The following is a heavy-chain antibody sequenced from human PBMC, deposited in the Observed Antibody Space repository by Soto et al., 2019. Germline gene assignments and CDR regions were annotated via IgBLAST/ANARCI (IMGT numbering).Heavy chain of an antibody. Sequence: GASVKVSCKASGYTFTNYGVTWARQAPGQGLEWMGLISGYNGNTNYAQKLQGRITMTTDTSTSTAYMELRSLRSDDTAVYYCAKWGSISLITDWGQGTLVTVSS. CDR2: ISGYNGNT. J-gene: IGHJ4*02. CDR1: GYTFTNYG. D-gene: IGHD3-22*01. CDR3: AKWGSISLITD. V-gene: IGHV1-18*01.